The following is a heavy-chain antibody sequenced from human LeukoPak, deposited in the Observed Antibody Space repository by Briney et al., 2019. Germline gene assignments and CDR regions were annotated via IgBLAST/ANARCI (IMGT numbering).Heavy chain of an antibody. CDR2: ISYDGSNK. Sequence: PGGSLRLSCAASGFTFSSYGMHWVRQAPGKGLEWVAVISYDGSNKNYADSVKGRFTISRDNSKNTLYLQMNSLRAEDTAVYYCAKDEGGATPFDYWGQGTLVTVSS. CDR3: AKDEGGATPFDY. D-gene: IGHD1-26*01. CDR1: GFTFSSYG. J-gene: IGHJ4*02. V-gene: IGHV3-30*18.